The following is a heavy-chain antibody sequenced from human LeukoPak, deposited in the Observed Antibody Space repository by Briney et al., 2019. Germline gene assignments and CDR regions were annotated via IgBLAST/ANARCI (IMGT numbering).Heavy chain of an antibody. J-gene: IGHJ4*02. D-gene: IGHD4/OR15-4a*01. CDR2: IYSDNT. CDR3: ARRAGAYSHPYDY. CDR1: GFTVSSNS. Sequence: GGSLTLSCTVSGFTVSSNSMSWVRQAPGKGLEWVSFIYSDNTNYSDSVMGRFTISRDNSKIILYLQMNSLRAEDTAVYYCARRAGAYSHPYDYWGQGTLVTVSS. V-gene: IGHV3-53*01.